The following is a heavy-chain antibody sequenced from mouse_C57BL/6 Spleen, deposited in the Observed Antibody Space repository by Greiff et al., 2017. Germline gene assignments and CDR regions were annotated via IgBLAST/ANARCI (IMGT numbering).Heavy chain of an antibody. CDR1: GYTFTDYE. CDR2: IDPETGGT. D-gene: IGHD2-5*01. J-gene: IGHJ1*03. CDR3: TSHYYSKGYWYFDV. V-gene: IGHV1-15*01. Sequence: VQLVESGAELVRPGASVTLSCKASGYTFTDYEMHWVKQTPVHGLEWIGAIDPETGGTAYNQKFKGKAILTADKSSSTAYMELRSLTSEDSAVYSCTSHYYSKGYWYFDVWGTGTTVTVSS.